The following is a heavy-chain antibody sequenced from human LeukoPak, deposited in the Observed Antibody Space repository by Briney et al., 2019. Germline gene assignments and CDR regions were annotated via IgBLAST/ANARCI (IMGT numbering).Heavy chain of an antibody. CDR1: GGSFSGYY. CDR2: INHSGST. J-gene: IGHJ3*02. CDR3: ARRSDSSWSARAAFDI. D-gene: IGHD6-13*01. V-gene: IGHV4-34*01. Sequence: SETLSLTCAAYGGSFSGYYWSWIRQPPGKGLEWIGEINHSGSTNYNPSLKSRVTISVDTSKNQFSLKLSSVTAADTAVYYCARRSDSSWSARAAFDIWGQGTMVTVSS.